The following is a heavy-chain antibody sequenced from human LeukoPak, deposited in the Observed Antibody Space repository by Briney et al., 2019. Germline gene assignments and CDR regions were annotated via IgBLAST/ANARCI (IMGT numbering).Heavy chain of an antibody. CDR3: ASSIAALPAFDI. Sequence: PEALSLTCAVYGGSFSGYYWSWIRQPPGKGLEWIGEINHSGGTNYNPSLKSRVTISVDTSKNQFSLKLSSVTAADTAVYYCASSIAALPAFDIWGQGTMVTVSS. CDR1: GGSFSGYY. CDR2: INHSGGT. V-gene: IGHV4-34*01. D-gene: IGHD6-25*01. J-gene: IGHJ3*02.